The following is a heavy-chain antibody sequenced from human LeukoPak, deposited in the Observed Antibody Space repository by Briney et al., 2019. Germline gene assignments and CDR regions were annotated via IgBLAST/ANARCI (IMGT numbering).Heavy chain of an antibody. CDR2: IIPILGIA. Sequence: ASVKVSCKASGYTFSSYGISWVRQAPGQGLEWMGRIIPILGIANYAQKFQGRVTITADKSTSTAYMELSSLRSEDTAVYYCARVKGTRSKYSSSEPFDYWGQGTLVTVSS. CDR3: ARVKGTRSKYSSSEPFDY. V-gene: IGHV1-69*04. J-gene: IGHJ4*02. D-gene: IGHD6-6*01. CDR1: GYTFSSYG.